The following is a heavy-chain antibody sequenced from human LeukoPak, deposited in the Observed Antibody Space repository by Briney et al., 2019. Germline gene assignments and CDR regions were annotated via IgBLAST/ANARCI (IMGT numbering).Heavy chain of an antibody. D-gene: IGHD2-2*01. CDR2: IYYSGST. CDR3: ARDRGNYQLLGVFDI. Sequence: SETLSLTCTVSGGSISSYDWSWIRQPPGKGLEWIGFIYYSGSTNYNPSLKSRVTISVDTSKNQFSLKLNSVIAADTAVYYCARDRGNYQLLGVFDIWGQGTMVTVSS. V-gene: IGHV4-59*01. CDR1: GGSISSYD. J-gene: IGHJ3*02.